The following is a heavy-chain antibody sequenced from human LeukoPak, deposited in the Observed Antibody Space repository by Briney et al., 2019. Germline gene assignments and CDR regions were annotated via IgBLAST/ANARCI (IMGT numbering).Heavy chain of an antibody. CDR1: GSRFTSYW. CDR2: IYPGDSDT. Sequence: GESLKISCQGSGSRFTSYWIGWVRQMPGKGLEWMGIIYPGDSDTRYSPSFQGQVTISADKSISTAYLQWSSLKASDTAMYYCARLYYYDSSGYYYSYWGQGTLVTVSS. V-gene: IGHV5-51*01. J-gene: IGHJ4*02. D-gene: IGHD3-22*01. CDR3: ARLYYYDSSGYYYSY.